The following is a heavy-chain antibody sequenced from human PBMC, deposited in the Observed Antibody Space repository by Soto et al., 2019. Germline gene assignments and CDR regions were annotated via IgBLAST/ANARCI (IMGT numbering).Heavy chain of an antibody. J-gene: IGHJ4*02. Sequence: GGSLRLSCAASGFTFSNYAMSLVRQAPGKGLEWVSSISGGGSSTYYADSVKGRFTISRDNSKNTIYLQMNSLRAEDTAVYYCAKVPAYDYVWGTYYYFDYWGLGALVTVS. CDR3: AKVPAYDYVWGTYYYFDY. CDR2: ISGGGSST. D-gene: IGHD3-16*01. CDR1: GFTFSNYA. V-gene: IGHV3-23*01.